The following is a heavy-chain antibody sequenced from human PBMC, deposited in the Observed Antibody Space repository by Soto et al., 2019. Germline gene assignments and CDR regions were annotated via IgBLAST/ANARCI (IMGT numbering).Heavy chain of an antibody. Sequence: QSGGSLRLSCAASGFTFSSYAMSWVRQAPGKGLEWVSTISGSGGNTYYADSVKGRFIISRDNAKNTLYLQMNSLRAEDTAVYYCARDRPDDFWSGYPYDFDIWGQGTMVTVSS. CDR3: ARDRPDDFWSGYPYDFDI. J-gene: IGHJ3*02. V-gene: IGHV3-23*01. CDR2: ISGSGGNT. D-gene: IGHD3-3*01. CDR1: GFTFSSYA.